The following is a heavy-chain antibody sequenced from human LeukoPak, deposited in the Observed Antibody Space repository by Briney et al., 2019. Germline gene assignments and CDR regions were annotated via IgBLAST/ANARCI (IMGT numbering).Heavy chain of an antibody. Sequence: GGSLRLSCAASGFTFSSYAMHWVRQAPGKGLEYVSAISSNGGSTYYATSVKGGFIISRDNSKNTLYLQMCSLRAEDMAVYYCARAITYYYDSSGYYPYYFDCWGQGTLVTVSS. J-gene: IGHJ4*02. CDR3: ARAITYYYDSSGYYPYYFDC. CDR1: GFTFSSYA. CDR2: ISSNGGST. D-gene: IGHD3-22*01. V-gene: IGHV3-64*01.